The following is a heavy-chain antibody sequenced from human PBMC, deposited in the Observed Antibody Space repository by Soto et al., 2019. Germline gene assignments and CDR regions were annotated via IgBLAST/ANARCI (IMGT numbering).Heavy chain of an antibody. V-gene: IGHV4-34*01. Sequence: QVQLQQWGAGLLKPSETLSLTCAVYGGSFSGYYWSWIRQPPGKGLEWIGEINHSGSTNYNPSLKSRVTIPVDTSKNQFYLKLSSVTAADTAVYYRARGPTYSGSYYYGMDVWGQGTTVTVSS. CDR2: INHSGST. D-gene: IGHD1-26*01. CDR1: GGSFSGYY. J-gene: IGHJ6*02. CDR3: ARGPTYSGSYYYGMDV.